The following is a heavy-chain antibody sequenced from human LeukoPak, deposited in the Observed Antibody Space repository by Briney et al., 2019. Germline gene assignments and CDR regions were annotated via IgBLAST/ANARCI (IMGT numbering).Heavy chain of an antibody. Sequence: PSETLSLTCTVSGGSISSSSYYWGWIRQPPWKGLEWIGNIYYSESTYYNPSLKSRVTISVDTSKNQFSLKLSSVTAADTAIYYCARGQKNTPFDYWGQGTLVTVTS. CDR3: ARGQKNTPFDY. J-gene: IGHJ4*02. V-gene: IGHV4-39*07. D-gene: IGHD2/OR15-2a*01. CDR2: IYYSEST. CDR1: GGSISSSSYY.